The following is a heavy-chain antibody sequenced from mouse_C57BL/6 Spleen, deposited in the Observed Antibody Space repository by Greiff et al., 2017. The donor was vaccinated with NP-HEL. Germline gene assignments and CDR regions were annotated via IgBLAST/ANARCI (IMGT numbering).Heavy chain of an antibody. CDR3: ARDRGDYPFAY. CDR2: ISYDGSN. CDR1: GYSITSGYY. J-gene: IGHJ3*01. Sequence: EVQRVESGPGLVKPSQSLSLTCSVTGYSITSGYYWNWIRQFPGNKLEWMGYISYDGSNNYNPSLKNRISITRDTSKNQFFLKLNSVTTEDTATYYCARDRGDYPFAYWGQGTLVTVSA. D-gene: IGHD2-4*01. V-gene: IGHV3-6*01.